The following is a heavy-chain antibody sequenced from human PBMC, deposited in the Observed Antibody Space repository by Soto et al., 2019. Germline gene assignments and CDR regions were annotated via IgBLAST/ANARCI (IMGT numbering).Heavy chain of an antibody. CDR3: ARESQWLAYDYYYGMDV. Sequence: EVQLVESGGGLVQPGGSLRLSCAASGFTFSSYEMNWVRQAPGKGLEWVSYISSSGSTIYYADSVKGRFTISRDNAKNSPYLQMNSLRAEDTAVYYCARESQWLAYDYYYGMDVWGHGTTVTVSS. CDR2: ISSSGSTI. CDR1: GFTFSSYE. V-gene: IGHV3-48*03. D-gene: IGHD6-19*01. J-gene: IGHJ6*02.